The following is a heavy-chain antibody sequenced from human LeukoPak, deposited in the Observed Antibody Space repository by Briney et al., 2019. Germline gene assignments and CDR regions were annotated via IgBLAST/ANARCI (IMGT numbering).Heavy chain of an antibody. Sequence: PRGTLRLTCAASRFTISTYAMCWVRQAPGKGLEWVSIISGRGDTIYYADSVKGRFTISRDNSKNTVYLQMNSLRAEDTAVYYCARIPGDYWGQGTLVTVSS. J-gene: IGHJ4*02. CDR2: ISGRGDTI. D-gene: IGHD2-2*02. V-gene: IGHV3-23*01. CDR3: ARIPGDY. CDR1: RFTISTYA.